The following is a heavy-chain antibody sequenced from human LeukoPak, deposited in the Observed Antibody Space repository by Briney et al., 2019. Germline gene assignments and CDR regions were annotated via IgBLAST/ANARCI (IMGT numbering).Heavy chain of an antibody. Sequence: SETLSLTCAVYGGSFSGYYWSWIRQPPGKGLEWIGEINHSGSTNYNPSLKSRVTISVDTSENQFSLKLSSVTAADTAVYYCARGSPYYYDSSGYYRAVYLQHWGQGTLVTVSS. CDR3: ARGSPYYYDSSGYYRAVYLQH. J-gene: IGHJ1*01. D-gene: IGHD3-22*01. V-gene: IGHV4-34*01. CDR1: GGSFSGYY. CDR2: INHSGST.